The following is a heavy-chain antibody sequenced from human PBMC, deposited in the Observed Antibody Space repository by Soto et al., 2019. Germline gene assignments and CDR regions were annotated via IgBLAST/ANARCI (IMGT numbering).Heavy chain of an antibody. CDR3: ARDRNWVDP. Sequence: QVPLEQSGGEVKRPGASMKVSCKASGYTFTNFDISWVRQAPGQGLEWMGWISPSNGKTYYGQKFQGRVTMTTDTSTATANLELRRLRPDDTAVYYCARDRNWVDPWGQGTLVTVS. CDR1: GYTFTNFD. V-gene: IGHV1-18*01. CDR2: ISPSNGKT. J-gene: IGHJ5*02.